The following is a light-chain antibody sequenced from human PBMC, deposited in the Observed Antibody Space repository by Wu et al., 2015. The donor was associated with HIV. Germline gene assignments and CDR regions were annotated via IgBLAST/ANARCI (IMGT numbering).Light chain of an antibody. J-gene: IGKJ5*01. CDR3: QQYDSLPIT. V-gene: IGKV3-20*01. CDR2: GAS. CDR1: QSVSSSD. Sequence: IVLTQSPGTLSLSPGERATLSCRASQSVSSSDLAWYQQKPGQAPRLLIFGASIRATDIPDRFSGSGSGTDFTLTISRLEPEDFAVYYCQQYDSLPITFGQGTRLEIK.